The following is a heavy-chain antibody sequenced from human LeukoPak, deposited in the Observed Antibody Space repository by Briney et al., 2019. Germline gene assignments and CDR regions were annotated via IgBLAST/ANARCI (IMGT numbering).Heavy chain of an antibody. V-gene: IGHV4-4*07. J-gene: IGHJ4*02. CDR3: ARGSIVGATMLDY. CDR1: GGSISRYY. Sequence: KSSETLSLTCTVSGGSISRYYWSWIRQPAGKGLEWIGRIYTSGSTNYNPSLKSRVTISVDTSKNQFSLKLSSVTAADTAVYYCARGSIVGATMLDYWGQGTLVAVSS. CDR2: IYTSGST. D-gene: IGHD1-26*01.